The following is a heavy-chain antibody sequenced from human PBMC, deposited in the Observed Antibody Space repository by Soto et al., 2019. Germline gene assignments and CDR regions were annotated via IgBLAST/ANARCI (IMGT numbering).Heavy chain of an antibody. Sequence: ASVKVSCKASGYTFTSYYMHWVRQAPGQGLEWMGIINPSGGSTSYAQKFQGRVTMTRDTSTSTAYMELSSLRSEDTAVYYCARENAYYYDSSGYYGYWGQGTLVTVSS. D-gene: IGHD3-22*01. CDR1: GYTFTSYY. J-gene: IGHJ4*02. V-gene: IGHV1-46*01. CDR2: INPSGGST. CDR3: ARENAYYYDSSGYYGY.